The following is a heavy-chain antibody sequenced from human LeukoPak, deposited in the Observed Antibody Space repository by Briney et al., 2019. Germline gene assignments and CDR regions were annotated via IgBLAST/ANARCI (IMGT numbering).Heavy chain of an antibody. CDR1: GGSISSSSYY. CDR3: ARGLKRSRVTIFGVAMFDY. D-gene: IGHD3-3*01. J-gene: IGHJ4*02. V-gene: IGHV4-39*07. Sequence: SEALSLTCTVSGGSISSSSYYWSWIRQPPGKGLEWIGEINHSGSTNYNPSLKSRVTISVDTSKNQFSLKLSSVTAADTAVYYCARGLKRSRVTIFGVAMFDYWGQGTLVTVSS. CDR2: INHSGST.